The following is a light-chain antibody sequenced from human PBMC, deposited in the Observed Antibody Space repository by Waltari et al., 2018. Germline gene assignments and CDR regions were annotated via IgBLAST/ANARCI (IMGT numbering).Light chain of an antibody. Sequence: EIVLTQSPGTLSLSPGERATLSCRDSQSVSSNFLAWYQQKPGQAPRLLISSASSRATGIPDRFGGSGSGTDFTLSISRLEPEDFAVYYCQQFGGSPPYTFGQGTRVEIK. CDR1: QSVSSNF. CDR2: SAS. J-gene: IGKJ2*01. CDR3: QQFGGSPPYT. V-gene: IGKV3-20*01.